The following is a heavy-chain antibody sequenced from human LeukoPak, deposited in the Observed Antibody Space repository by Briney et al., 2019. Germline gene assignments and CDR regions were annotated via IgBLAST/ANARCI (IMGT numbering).Heavy chain of an antibody. V-gene: IGHV3-48*01. CDR3: AREGLLNFDY. CDR2: ICGSSTSI. D-gene: IGHD3-9*01. CDR1: GFIFSRYS. J-gene: IGHJ4*02. Sequence: GGSLRLSCAASGFIFSRYSMNWVRQGPGKGLEWVSYICGSSTSIFYVDSVKGRFTITRDNAKNSLYLQMNSLRAEDTAVYYCAREGLLNFDYWGQGTLVTVSS.